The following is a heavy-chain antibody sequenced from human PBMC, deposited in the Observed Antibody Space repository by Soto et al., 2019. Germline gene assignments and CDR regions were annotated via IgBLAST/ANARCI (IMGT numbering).Heavy chain of an antibody. Sequence: SETLSLTCTVSGGSISSYYWSWIRQPPGKGLEWIGYIYYSGSTNYNPSLKSRITISVDTSKNQYSLKLSSVTAADTAVYYCARGRGYSYGLDPWGQGTLVTVS. CDR3: ARGRGYSYGLDP. D-gene: IGHD5-18*01. J-gene: IGHJ5*02. V-gene: IGHV4-59*01. CDR1: GGSISSYY. CDR2: IYYSGST.